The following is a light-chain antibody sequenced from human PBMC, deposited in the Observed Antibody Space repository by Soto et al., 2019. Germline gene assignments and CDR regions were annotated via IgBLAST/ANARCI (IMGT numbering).Light chain of an antibody. CDR1: ETVAKS. CDR3: QQSYSMPRT. CDR2: ATS. Sequence: DIQMTQSPSSLPASIGDRVTITCRASETVAKSLNWYRQKPGKAPELLIYATSHLQSGVPSRFSGSGSGTDFTLTINTLQPEDFATYYCQQSYSMPRTFGQGTKVDIK. J-gene: IGKJ1*01. V-gene: IGKV1-39*01.